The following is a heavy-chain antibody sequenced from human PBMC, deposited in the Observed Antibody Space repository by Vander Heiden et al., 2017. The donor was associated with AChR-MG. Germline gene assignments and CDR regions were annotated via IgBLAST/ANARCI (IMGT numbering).Heavy chain of an antibody. CDR3: TTDRGITARPVFDC. D-gene: IGHD6-6*01. V-gene: IGHV3-15*01. Sequence: EVQLVESGGGLVKPGGSLRLSCAASGLTITNAWMSWVRQVPGEGLEWIGRIRSKADGGTTDYPAPVKGRFTISRDDSKNTLYLQMNGMETDDTAMYYCTTDRGITARPVFDCWGHGTLITVSS. CDR1: GLTITNAW. J-gene: IGHJ4*03. CDR2: IRSKADGGTT.